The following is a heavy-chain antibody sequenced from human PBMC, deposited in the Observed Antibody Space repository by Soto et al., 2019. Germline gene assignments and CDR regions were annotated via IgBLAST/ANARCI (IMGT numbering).Heavy chain of an antibody. V-gene: IGHV4-34*01. J-gene: IGHJ4*02. Sequence: PSETLSLTCAVYGGSFSGYYWSWIRQPPGKGLEWIGEISHSGSTNYNPSLKSRVTISVDTSKNQFSLKLSSVTAADTAVYYCARTDYYDSSGYYSYWGQGTLVTVSS. CDR3: ARTDYYDSSGYYSY. CDR1: GGSFSGYY. D-gene: IGHD3-22*01. CDR2: ISHSGST.